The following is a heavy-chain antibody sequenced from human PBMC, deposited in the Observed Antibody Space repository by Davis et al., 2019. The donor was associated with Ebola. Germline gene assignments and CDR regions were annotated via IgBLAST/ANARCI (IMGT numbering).Heavy chain of an antibody. D-gene: IGHD2-15*01. CDR1: GFTFSSYW. CDR3: AIPDCSGANCYSVYIKN. J-gene: IGHJ4*02. CDR2: ISSSSYI. V-gene: IGHV3-21*01. Sequence: GESLKISCAASGFTFSSYWMHWVRQAPGKGLEWVSSISSSSYIYYADSVKGRFTISRDNAKNSLYLQMNSLRAEDTAVYYCAIPDCSGANCYSVYIKNWGQGTLVTVSS.